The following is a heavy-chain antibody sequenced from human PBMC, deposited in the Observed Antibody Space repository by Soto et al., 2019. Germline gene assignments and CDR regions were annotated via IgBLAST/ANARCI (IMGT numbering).Heavy chain of an antibody. CDR2: IKQDGSEK. CDR1: GFTFSSYW. Sequence: EVQLVESGGGLVQPGGSLRLSCAASGFTFSSYWMSWVRQAPGKGLEWVANIKQDGSEKYYVDSVKGRFTISRDNAMNSLYLQMNSLRAEDTAVYYCARDSALRDYYYYYGMDVWGQGTTVTVSS. J-gene: IGHJ6*02. CDR3: ARDSALRDYYYYYGMDV. V-gene: IGHV3-7*05.